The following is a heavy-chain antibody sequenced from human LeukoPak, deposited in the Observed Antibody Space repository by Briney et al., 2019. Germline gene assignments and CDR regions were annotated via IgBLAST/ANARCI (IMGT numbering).Heavy chain of an antibody. V-gene: IGHV1-69*06. J-gene: IGHJ5*02. D-gene: IGHD6-19*01. Sequence: SVKVSCKASGYTFTGYYMHWVRQAPGQGLEWMGGIIPILGTTNYAQKFQGRVTIIADKSTNTAYMELNSLRSEDTAMYYCARRFTSDWYDWFDPWGQGTLVTVSS. CDR1: GYTFTGYY. CDR2: IIPILGTT. CDR3: ARRFTSDWYDWFDP.